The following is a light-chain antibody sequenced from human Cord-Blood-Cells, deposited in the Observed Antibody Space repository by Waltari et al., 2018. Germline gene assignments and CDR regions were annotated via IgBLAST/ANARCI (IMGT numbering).Light chain of an antibody. V-gene: IGLV1-47*01. Sequence: QSVLTQPPSASGTPGQRVTISCSGSSSNIGSNYVYWYQQLPGTAPKLLIYRNKRRPSGVPDRFSGSKSGTSASLAISGLRSEDEADYYWAAWDDSLSGWVFGGGTKLTVL. CDR2: RNK. CDR3: AAWDDSLSGWV. J-gene: IGLJ3*02. CDR1: SSNIGSNY.